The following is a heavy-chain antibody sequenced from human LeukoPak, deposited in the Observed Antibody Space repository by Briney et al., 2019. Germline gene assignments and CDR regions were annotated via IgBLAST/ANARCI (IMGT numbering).Heavy chain of an antibody. J-gene: IGHJ4*02. V-gene: IGHV3-64D*06. D-gene: IGHD3-16*02. Sequence: QPGGSLRLSCSASGFTFSSYAMHWVRQAPGKGLEYVSAISSSGGSTYYADSVKGRFTISRDNSKNTLYLQMSSLRAEDTAVYYCVKSDKGDDYVWGSYRPIWFDYWGQGTLVTVSS. CDR3: VKSDKGDDYVWGSYRPIWFDY. CDR2: ISSSGGST. CDR1: GFTFSSYA.